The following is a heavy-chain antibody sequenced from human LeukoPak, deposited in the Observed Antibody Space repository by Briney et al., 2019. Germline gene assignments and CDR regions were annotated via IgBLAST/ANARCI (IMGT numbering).Heavy chain of an antibody. CDR3: ARLIVGATTKIYYFDY. J-gene: IGHJ4*02. Sequence: KPSETLSLTCTVSGYSISSGYYWGWIRQPPGKGLEWIGSIYHSGSTYYNPSLKSRVTISVDTTKNQFSLKLSSVTAADTAVYYCARLIVGATTKIYYFDYWGQGTLVTVSS. CDR2: IYHSGST. D-gene: IGHD1-26*01. V-gene: IGHV4-38-2*02. CDR1: GYSISSGYY.